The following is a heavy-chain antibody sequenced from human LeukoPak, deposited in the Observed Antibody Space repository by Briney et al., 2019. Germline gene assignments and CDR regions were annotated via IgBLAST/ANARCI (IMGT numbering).Heavy chain of an antibody. J-gene: IGHJ4*02. CDR2: IYPGDSDT. Sequence: GESLKISCKGSGYSFTSYWIGWVRQMPGKGLEWMGIIYPGDSDTRYSPSFQGQVTISADKSISTAYLQWSSLKASDTAMYYCARVKGAEDTAMDSLGYWGQGTLVTVSS. CDR3: ARVKGAEDTAMDSLGY. D-gene: IGHD5-18*01. CDR1: GYSFTSYW. V-gene: IGHV5-51*01.